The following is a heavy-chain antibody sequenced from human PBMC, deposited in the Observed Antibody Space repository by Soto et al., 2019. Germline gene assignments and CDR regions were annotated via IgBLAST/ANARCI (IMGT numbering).Heavy chain of an antibody. Sequence: ASVKVSCKASGGTFSGYAISWVRQAPGQGLEWMGGIIPIFGTANYAQKFQGRVTITADESTSTAYMELSSLRSEDTAVYYCARDPGRIAAAEEEYAWGQGTLVTVSS. J-gene: IGHJ4*02. CDR1: GGTFSGYA. V-gene: IGHV1-69*13. CDR2: IIPIFGTA. D-gene: IGHD6-13*01. CDR3: ARDPGRIAAAEEEYA.